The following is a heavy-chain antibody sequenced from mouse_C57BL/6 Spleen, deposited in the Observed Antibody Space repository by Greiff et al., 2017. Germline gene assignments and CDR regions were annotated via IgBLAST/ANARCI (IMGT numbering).Heavy chain of an antibody. D-gene: IGHD3-2*02. CDR3: ARRDSSGPWFAY. V-gene: IGHV1-64*01. Sequence: QVQLQQPGAELVKPGASVKLSCKASGYTFTSYWMHWVKQRPGQGLEWIGMIHPNSGSTNYNEKFKSKAKLTVDKSSSTAYMQLSSLTSEDSAVYYCARRDSSGPWFAYWGQGTLVTVSA. J-gene: IGHJ3*01. CDR2: IHPNSGST. CDR1: GYTFTSYW.